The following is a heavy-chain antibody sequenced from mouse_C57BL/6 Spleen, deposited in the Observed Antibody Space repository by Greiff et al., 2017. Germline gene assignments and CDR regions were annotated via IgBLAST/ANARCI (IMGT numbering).Heavy chain of an antibody. CDR3: AIGGYYGGAIDY. J-gene: IGHJ4*01. CDR1: GYAFSSSW. CDR2: IYPGDGDT. D-gene: IGHD1-1*01. V-gene: IGHV1-82*01. Sequence: QVQLQQSGPELVKPGASVKISCKASGYAFSSSWMNWVKQRPGKGLEWIGRIYPGDGDTNYNGKFKGKATLTADKSSSTAYMQLSSLTSEDSAVYFCAIGGYYGGAIDYWGQGTSVTVSS.